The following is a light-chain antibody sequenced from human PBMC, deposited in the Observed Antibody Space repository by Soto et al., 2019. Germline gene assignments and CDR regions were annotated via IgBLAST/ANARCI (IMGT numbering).Light chain of an antibody. CDR1: QSVSGNF. CDR3: QVYNSSPWT. V-gene: IGKV3-20*01. CDR2: GAS. J-gene: IGKJ1*01. Sequence: EIVLTQSLGTLSLSPGERATLSCWASQSVSGNFLAWYQVKPGQAPRLVVYGASTRAYGFPDRFSGSGSGTDFTLTISRLEPEDFAMYYCQVYNSSPWTFGQGTKVEMK.